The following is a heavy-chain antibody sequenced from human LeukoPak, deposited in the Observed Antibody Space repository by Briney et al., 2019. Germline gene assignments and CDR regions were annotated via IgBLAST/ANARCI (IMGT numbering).Heavy chain of an antibody. CDR3: ATESTRWGSDY. D-gene: IGHD2-21*01. Sequence: KTGGSLRLSCAASGFTFSNAWMSWVRQAPGKGLEWVGRIKSKTDGGTTYYAAPVKARFTISRDDSKNTLYLQMNSLKTEDIAVYYCATESTRWGSDYWGQGTLVTVAS. J-gene: IGHJ4*02. CDR2: IKSKTDGGTT. CDR1: GFTFSNAW. V-gene: IGHV3-15*01.